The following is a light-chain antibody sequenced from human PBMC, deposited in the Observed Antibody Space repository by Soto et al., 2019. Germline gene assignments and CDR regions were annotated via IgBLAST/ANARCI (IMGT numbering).Light chain of an antibody. V-gene: IGLV2-23*02. CDR2: EVS. CDR3: CSYAGSSTL. J-gene: IGLJ1*01. Sequence: QSVLTQPASVSGSPGQSITISCTGTSSDVGSYNLVSWYQQHPGKAPKLMIYEVSKRPSGVPNRFSGSKSGNTASLTISVLQAEDEADYYCCSYAGSSTLFGTGTRSPS. CDR1: SSDVGSYNL.